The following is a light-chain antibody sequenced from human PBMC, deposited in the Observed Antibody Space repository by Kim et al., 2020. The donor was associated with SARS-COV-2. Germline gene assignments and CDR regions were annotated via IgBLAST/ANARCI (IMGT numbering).Light chain of an antibody. V-gene: IGKV3-15*01. CDR3: QQYKNWPAYT. J-gene: IGKJ4*01. CDR2: GAS. CDR1: QSVNSS. Sequence: SPGERATLSCRASQSVNSSLAWYQCKPGQAPRLLIYGASTRATGIPARFSGSGSGTEFTLTISSLQSEDFAVYYCQQYKNWPAYTFGAGTKVDIK.